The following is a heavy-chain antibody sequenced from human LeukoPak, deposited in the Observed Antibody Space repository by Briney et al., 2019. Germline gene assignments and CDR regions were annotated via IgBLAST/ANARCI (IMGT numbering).Heavy chain of an antibody. J-gene: IGHJ4*02. CDR1: GYSFTNYC. Sequence: GASVKVSCKDSGYSFTNYCISLVRQAPGQGLEWVGWISAYNGNTNYAQNLQDRVTMTTDTSTSAAYMELRSLISDDTAVYYCAREGPVALAGLDYWGQGTLVTVSS. CDR3: AREGPVALAGLDY. CDR2: ISAYNGNT. D-gene: IGHD6-19*01. V-gene: IGHV1-18*01.